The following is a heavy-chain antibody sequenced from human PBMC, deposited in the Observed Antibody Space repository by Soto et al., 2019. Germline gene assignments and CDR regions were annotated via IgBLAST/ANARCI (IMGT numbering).Heavy chain of an antibody. V-gene: IGHV4-39*07. D-gene: IGHD4-17*01. CDR1: GGSIISSAYY. CDR3: GRGSVFNGEDKIDY. J-gene: IGHJ4*02. CDR2: ISYSGST. Sequence: PSETLSLTCTVSGGSIISSAYYWVWIRQPTGKGLEWIGRISYSGSTYYKPSLKSRVTVSVDTSKNQFSLKVSSVTAADTAVYYCGRGSVFNGEDKIDYWGQGTLVTVAS.